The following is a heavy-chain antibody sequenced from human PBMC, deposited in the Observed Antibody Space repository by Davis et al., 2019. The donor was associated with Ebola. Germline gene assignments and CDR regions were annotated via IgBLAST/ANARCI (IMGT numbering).Heavy chain of an antibody. V-gene: IGHV1-3*01. Sequence: AASVKVSCKASGFILTNYAIHWVRQAPGQRLEWMGWVHGGNGNTKYSHRFQGRVTITTDTSASTVYLDLTSLRSDDTAVFYCARASFGYNSGWYADYWGPGSLVTVSS. CDR3: ARASFGYNSGWYADY. J-gene: IGHJ4*02. CDR2: VHGGNGNT. D-gene: IGHD6-19*01. CDR1: GFILTNYA.